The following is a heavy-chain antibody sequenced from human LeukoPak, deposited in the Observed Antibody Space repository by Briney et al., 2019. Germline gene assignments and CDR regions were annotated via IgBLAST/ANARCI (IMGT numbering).Heavy chain of an antibody. CDR2: INHSGST. CDR1: GGSFSGYY. D-gene: IGHD5-18*01. Sequence: SETLSLTCAVYGGSFSGYYWSWIRQPPGKGLEWIGEINHSGSTNYNPSLKSRVTISVDTSKNQFSLKLSSVTAADTAVYYCARSVPGYSYGIDYWGQGTLVTVSS. V-gene: IGHV4-34*01. J-gene: IGHJ4*02. CDR3: ARSVPGYSYGIDY.